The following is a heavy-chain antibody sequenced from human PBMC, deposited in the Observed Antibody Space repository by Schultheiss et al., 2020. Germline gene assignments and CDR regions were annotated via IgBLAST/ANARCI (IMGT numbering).Heavy chain of an antibody. CDR1: GGSISSYY. Sequence: SQTLSLTCTVYGGSISSYYWSWIRQPPGKGLEWIGYIYYSGSTNYNPSLKSRVTISVDTSKNQFSLKLSSVTAADTAVYYCARPPYAWGQGTLVTVSS. CDR2: IYYSGST. D-gene: IGHD2-2*01. J-gene: IGHJ5*02. CDR3: ARPPYA. V-gene: IGHV4-59*08.